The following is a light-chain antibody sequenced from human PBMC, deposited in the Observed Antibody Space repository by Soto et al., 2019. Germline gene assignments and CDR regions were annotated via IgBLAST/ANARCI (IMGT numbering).Light chain of an antibody. CDR3: QQRSNWPST. CDR2: DAF. Sequence: EIVLTQSPATLSLSPGNRATLSCRASQSVSGYLAWYQQKPGQAPRLLIYDAFNRATGIPARFSGSGSGKDVTLTIASLEPEDFAVYYCQQRSNWPSTFGGGNKVEI. CDR1: QSVSGY. V-gene: IGKV3-11*01. J-gene: IGKJ4*01.